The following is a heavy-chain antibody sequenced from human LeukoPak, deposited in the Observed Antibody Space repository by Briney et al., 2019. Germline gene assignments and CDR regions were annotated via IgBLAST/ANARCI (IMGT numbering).Heavy chain of an antibody. Sequence: SVKVSCKASGGTFSSYAISWVRQAPGQGLEWMGGIIPIFGTANYAQKFQGRVTITTDESTSTAYMELSSLRSEDTAVYYCARVPSPYCSSTSCYKRNEGYYFDYWGQGPLVTVSS. D-gene: IGHD2-2*02. CDR1: GGTFSSYA. CDR3: ARVPSPYCSSTSCYKRNEGYYFDY. J-gene: IGHJ4*02. V-gene: IGHV1-69*05. CDR2: IIPIFGTA.